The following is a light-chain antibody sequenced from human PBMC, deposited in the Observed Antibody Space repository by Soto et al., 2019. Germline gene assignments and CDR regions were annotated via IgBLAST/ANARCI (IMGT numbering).Light chain of an antibody. J-gene: IGLJ3*02. CDR3: QVWDSSSDHWV. V-gene: IGLV3-21*02. Sequence: SYVLTQPPSVSVAPGQTARITCGGNNIGSKGVHWYQQKPGQAPVLVVFDNSARPSGIPERFSGSNSGNTATLTISRVDAGDEADYYCQVWDSSSDHWVFGGGTKLTVL. CDR2: DNS. CDR1: NIGSKG.